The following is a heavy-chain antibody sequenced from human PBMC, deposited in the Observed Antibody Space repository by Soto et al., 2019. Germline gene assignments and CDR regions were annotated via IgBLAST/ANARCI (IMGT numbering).Heavy chain of an antibody. CDR3: ARVTPIVGATASAFDI. CDR2: INHSGST. Sequence: SETLSLTCAVYGGSFSGYYWSWIRQPPGKGLEWIGEINHSGSTNYNPSLKSRVTISVDTSKNQFSLKLSSVTAADTAVYYCARVTPIVGATASAFDIWGQGTMVTVSS. V-gene: IGHV4-34*01. CDR1: GGSFSGYY. J-gene: IGHJ3*02. D-gene: IGHD1-26*01.